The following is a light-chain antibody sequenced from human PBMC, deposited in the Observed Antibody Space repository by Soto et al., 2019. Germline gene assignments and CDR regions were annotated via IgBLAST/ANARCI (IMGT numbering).Light chain of an antibody. J-gene: IGKJ3*01. CDR1: QDIRTS. CDR3: QHYHNLPPFT. CDR2: GAS. Sequence: DIQMTQSPSSLSASVGARVSITCQASQDIRTSLSWFQQKPGRAPKLLIYGASYLETGVPSRFRGSGSETDFTFTINSLQREDIATYYCQHYHNLPPFTFGPGTRVDVK. V-gene: IGKV1-33*01.